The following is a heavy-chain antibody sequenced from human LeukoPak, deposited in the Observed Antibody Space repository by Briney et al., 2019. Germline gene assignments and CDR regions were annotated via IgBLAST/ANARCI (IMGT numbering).Heavy chain of an antibody. J-gene: IGHJ4*02. Sequence: GGSLRLSCAASGLTLNNYAMSWVRQPPGKGLEWVSGISGSADIITYYADSVKGRFTISTDNSKNTLYLQLDSLRAEDTAVYYCAKDRSSGWFFDDWGQGTLVTVSS. D-gene: IGHD6-19*01. CDR1: GLTLNNYA. CDR2: ISGSADIIT. CDR3: AKDRSSGWFFDD. V-gene: IGHV3-23*01.